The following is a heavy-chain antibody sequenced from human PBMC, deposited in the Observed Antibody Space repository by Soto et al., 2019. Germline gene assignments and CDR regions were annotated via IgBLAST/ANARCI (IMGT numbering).Heavy chain of an antibody. J-gene: IGHJ3*02. Sequence: ASVKVSCKASGGTFSSYAISWVRQAPGQGLEWMGGIIPIFGTANYAQKFQGRVTITADESTSTAYMELSSLRSEDTAVYYCARNTLSGIAQSDAFDIWGQGTMVTVSS. CDR2: IIPIFGTA. CDR3: ARNTLSGIAQSDAFDI. CDR1: GGTFSSYA. D-gene: IGHD3-10*01. V-gene: IGHV1-69*13.